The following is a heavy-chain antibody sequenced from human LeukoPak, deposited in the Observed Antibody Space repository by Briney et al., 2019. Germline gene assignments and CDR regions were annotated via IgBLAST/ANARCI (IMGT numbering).Heavy chain of an antibody. J-gene: IGHJ4*02. CDR1: GFTFNNYG. CDR2: IRYDGANK. Sequence: GGSLSLSCAASGFTFNNYGMHWVRQAPGKGLEGVASIRYDGANKYYADSVKGRFTISRDNSKSTLYLQMNSLSAEDTALFYCAKDWGMFTGYANSFDYWGQGTLVSVSS. CDR3: AKDWGMFTGYANSFDY. D-gene: IGHD3-16*01. V-gene: IGHV3-30*02.